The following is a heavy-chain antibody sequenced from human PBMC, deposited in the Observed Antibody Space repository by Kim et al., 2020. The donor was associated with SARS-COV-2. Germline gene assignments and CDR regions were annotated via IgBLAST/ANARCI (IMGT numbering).Heavy chain of an antibody. D-gene: IGHD6-13*01. J-gene: IGHJ4*02. Sequence: YVESVKGRFTISRDNAKNSLYLQMNSLRAEDTAVYYCASTGYSISWYEYYWGQGTLVTVSS. V-gene: IGHV3-7*03. CDR3: ASTGYSISWYEYY.